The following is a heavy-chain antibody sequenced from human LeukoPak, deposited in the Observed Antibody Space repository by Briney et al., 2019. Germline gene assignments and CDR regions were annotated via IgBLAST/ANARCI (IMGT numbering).Heavy chain of an antibody. V-gene: IGHV3-23*01. J-gene: IGHJ4*02. CDR1: GFTFSSYA. CDR3: AKVTGIAAAGPNFDY. D-gene: IGHD6-13*01. Sequence: GGSLRLSCAASGFTFSSYAMSWVRQAPGKGLEWVSAISGSGGSTYYADSVKGRFTISRDNSKNTPYLQMNSLRAEDTAVYYCAKVTGIAAAGPNFDYWGQGTLVTVSS. CDR2: ISGSGGST.